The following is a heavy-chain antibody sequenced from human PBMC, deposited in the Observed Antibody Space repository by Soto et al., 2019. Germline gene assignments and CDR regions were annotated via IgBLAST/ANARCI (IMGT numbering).Heavy chain of an antibody. CDR1: GFTFSSYA. CDR2: ISSNGGST. CDR3: VKGGPRWLQADAFDI. J-gene: IGHJ3*02. V-gene: IGHV3-64D*06. D-gene: IGHD5-12*01. Sequence: GGSLRLSCSASGFTFSSYAMHWVRQAPGKGLEYVSAISSNGGSTYYADSVKGRFTISRDNSKNTLYLQMSSLRAEDTAVYYCVKGGPRWLQADAFDIWGQGTMVTVSS.